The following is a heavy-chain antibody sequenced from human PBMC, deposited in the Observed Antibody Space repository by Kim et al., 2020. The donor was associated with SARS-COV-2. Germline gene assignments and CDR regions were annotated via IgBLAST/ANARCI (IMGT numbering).Heavy chain of an antibody. CDR1: GYTFTNYA. Sequence: ASVKVSCRSSGYTFTNYAMHWVRQAPGQRLEWMGWINAGNGNTKYSQKFQGRVTFTRDTSASIAYMDLSSLRSEDTAVYYCARVSQGCFDYWGQGTLVTVSS. J-gene: IGHJ4*02. CDR3: ARVSQGCFDY. D-gene: IGHD6-19*01. CDR2: INAGNGNT. V-gene: IGHV1-3*01.